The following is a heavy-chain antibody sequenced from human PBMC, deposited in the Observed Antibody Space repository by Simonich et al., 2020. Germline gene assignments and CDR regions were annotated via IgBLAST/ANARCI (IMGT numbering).Heavy chain of an antibody. CDR3: ASSKRGYNWNDFDY. J-gene: IGHJ4*02. CDR2: SNPNSGGT. Sequence: QVQLVQSGAEVKKPGASVKVSCKASGYTFTGYYMHWVRQAPGQGHEGMGWSNPNSGGTNYAQKLQGRVTMTRDTSISTAYMELSRLRSDDTAVYYCASSKRGYNWNDFDYWGQGTLVTVSS. D-gene: IGHD1-1*01. V-gene: IGHV1-2*02. CDR1: GYTFTGYY.